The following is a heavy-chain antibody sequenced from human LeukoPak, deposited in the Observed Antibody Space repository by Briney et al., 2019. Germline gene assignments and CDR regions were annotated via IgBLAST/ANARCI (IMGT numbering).Heavy chain of an antibody. D-gene: IGHD1-1*01. J-gene: IGHJ3*02. CDR3: VRDLSPVSDRNVWYDALDI. CDR1: GFSFTSSW. CDR2: IAGDESQK. Sequence: GGSLRLPCVASGFSFTSSWMTWVRQAPGKGLEWVANIAGDESQKRYMDSVKGRFTISRDNAKNSLYLQLNSLRAEDTAIYYCVRDLSPVSDRNVWYDALDIWSQGTMVTVSS. V-gene: IGHV3-7*01.